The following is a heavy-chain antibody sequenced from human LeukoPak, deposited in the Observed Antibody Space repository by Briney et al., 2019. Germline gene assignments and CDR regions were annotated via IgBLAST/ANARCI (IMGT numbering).Heavy chain of an antibody. CDR1: GYSFTSYW. J-gene: IGHJ4*02. CDR3: ARRSSTYYYDSSGYADY. D-gene: IGHD3-22*01. Sequence: GESLKISCKGSGYSFTSYWIGWVRQMPGKGLEWMGIIYPGDSDTRYSPSFQGRVTISADKSISTAYLQWSSLKASDTAMYYCARRSSTYYYDSSGYADYWGQGTLVTVSS. CDR2: IYPGDSDT. V-gene: IGHV5-51*01.